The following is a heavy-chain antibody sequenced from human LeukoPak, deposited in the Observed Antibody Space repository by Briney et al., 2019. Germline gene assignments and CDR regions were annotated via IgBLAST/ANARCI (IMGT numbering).Heavy chain of an antibody. D-gene: IGHD6-13*01. CDR3: AREHSSWYFFSTFDI. Sequence: PGGSLRLSCAASGFTFSSYTMHWVRQAPGKGLEWMAVISYDGSNKYYADSVKGRFTISRDNSKNTLSLQMNSMRAEDTAVYYCAREHSSWYFFSTFDIWDQGTMVTVSS. J-gene: IGHJ3*02. CDR2: ISYDGSNK. CDR1: GFTFSSYT. V-gene: IGHV3-30-3*01.